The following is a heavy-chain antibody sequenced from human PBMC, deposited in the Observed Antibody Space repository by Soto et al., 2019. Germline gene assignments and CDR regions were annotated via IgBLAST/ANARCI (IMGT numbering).Heavy chain of an antibody. CDR2: IDHDGPT. J-gene: IGHJ4*02. V-gene: IGHV3-74*01. CDR3: VRDSHGDY. Sequence: EVQLVESGGGLVQPGGSLRLSCAGSGFTFSNYWMHWVRQAPGKGLEWVSRIDHDGPTDYADSVRGRFTISRDNAENTVYLQMNSLRPEDTAVYYWVRDSHGDYWGQGTLVTVSS. CDR1: GFTFSNYW.